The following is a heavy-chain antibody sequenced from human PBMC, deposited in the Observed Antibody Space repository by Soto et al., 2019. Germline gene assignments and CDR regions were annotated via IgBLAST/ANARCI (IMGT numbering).Heavy chain of an antibody. D-gene: IGHD3-10*01. CDR3: ARGSTDSYPGSRIFDF. J-gene: IGHJ4*02. CDR1: GLTFGSRA. CDR2: ITDTGGDA. V-gene: IGHV3-23*01. Sequence: GGSLRLSCVASGLTFGSRAMSWVRQAPGEGLQWVSTITDTGGDAKYADSVRGRFVISRDNSKKTLYLQMTSLTAEDSAMYFCARGSTDSYPGSRIFDFWGRETLVTVSS.